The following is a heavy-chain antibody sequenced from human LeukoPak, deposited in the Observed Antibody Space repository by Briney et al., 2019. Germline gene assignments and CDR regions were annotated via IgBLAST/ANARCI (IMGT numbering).Heavy chain of an antibody. CDR2: IYYSGST. CDR1: GGSISSGDYY. CDR3: ARQSRDYYYGMDV. J-gene: IGHJ6*02. V-gene: IGHV4-30-4*01. Sequence: SETLSLTCTVSGGSISSGDYYWSWIRQPPGKGLEWIGYIYYSGSTYYNPSLKSRVTISVDRSKNQFSLKLSSETAADTAVYYCARQSRDYYYGMDVWGQGTTVTVSS.